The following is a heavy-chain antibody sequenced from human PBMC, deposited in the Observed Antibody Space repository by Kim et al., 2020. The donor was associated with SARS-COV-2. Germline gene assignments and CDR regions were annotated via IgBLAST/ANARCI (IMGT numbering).Heavy chain of an antibody. D-gene: IGHD6-13*01. CDR1: GFTFRDFA. J-gene: IGHJ4*02. V-gene: IGHV3-9*01. Sequence: GGSLRLSCAASGFTFRDFAIHWVRQAPGKGLEWVSGVSWDGVTVAYADFVQGRFTISRDNAKKSVYLHLNSLRAEDTAVYFCAKDMGSSWSRGHFDQWGQGALVSVSS. CDR3: AKDMGSSWSRGHFDQ. CDR2: VSWDGVTV.